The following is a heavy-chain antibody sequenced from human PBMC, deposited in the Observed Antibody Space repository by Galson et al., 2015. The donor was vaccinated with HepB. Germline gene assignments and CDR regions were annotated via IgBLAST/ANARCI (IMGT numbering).Heavy chain of an antibody. V-gene: IGHV3-11*01. J-gene: IGHJ2*01. CDR3: ARDRLRIAAAGTDWYFDL. Sequence: SLRLSCAASGFTFSDYYMSWIRQAPGKGLEWVSYISSSGSTIYYADSVKGRFTTSRDNAKNSLYLQMNNLRAEDTAVYYCARDRLRIAAAGTDWYFDLWGRGTLVTVSS. CDR1: GFTFSDYY. CDR2: ISSSGSTI. D-gene: IGHD6-13*01.